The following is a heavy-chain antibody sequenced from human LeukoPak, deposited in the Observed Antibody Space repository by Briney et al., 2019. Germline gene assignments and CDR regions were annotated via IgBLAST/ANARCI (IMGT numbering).Heavy chain of an antibody. CDR1: GFTFSSYS. J-gene: IGHJ4*02. CDR2: ISSSSSYI. Sequence: GGSLRLSCAASGFTFSSYSMNWVRQAPGKGLEWVSSISSSSSYIYYADSVKGRFTISRDNAKNSLYLQMNSLRAEDTAVYYCARYPRDGYNPPFDHWGQGTLVTVSS. CDR3: ARYPRDGYNPPFDH. V-gene: IGHV3-21*01. D-gene: IGHD5-24*01.